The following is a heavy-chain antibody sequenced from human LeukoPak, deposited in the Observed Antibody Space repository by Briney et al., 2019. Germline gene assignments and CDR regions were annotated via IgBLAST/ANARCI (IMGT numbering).Heavy chain of an antibody. D-gene: IGHD3-22*01. CDR2: IYYSGST. Sequence: PSETLSLTCTVSGGSISSYYWSWIRQPPGKGLEWIGYIYYSGSTNYNPSLKSRVTISVDTSKNQFSLKLSSVTAADTAVYYCARESTDYDSRPRDAFYICAQGKMVTVSS. CDR1: GGSISSYY. V-gene: IGHV4-59*01. CDR3: ARESTDYDSRPRDAFYI. J-gene: IGHJ3*02.